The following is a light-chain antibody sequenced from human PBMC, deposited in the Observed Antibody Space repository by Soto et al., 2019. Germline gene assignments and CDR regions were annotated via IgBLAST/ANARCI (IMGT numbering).Light chain of an antibody. CDR1: QSVGSN. Sequence: EIVMTQSPATLSVSPGERATLSCWASQSVGSNLAWYQQKPGQAPRLLIFDASTRAIGIPARFSGSGSGTEFTLTISSLQSEDFAVYYCQSYNTWPYTFGQGTKLEI. CDR2: DAS. J-gene: IGKJ2*01. V-gene: IGKV3-15*01. CDR3: QSYNTWPYT.